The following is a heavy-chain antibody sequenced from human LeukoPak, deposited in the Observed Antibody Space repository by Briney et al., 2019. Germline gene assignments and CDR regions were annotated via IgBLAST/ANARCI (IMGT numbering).Heavy chain of an antibody. D-gene: IGHD3-22*01. CDR2: INHGGST. V-gene: IGHV4-34*01. CDR1: GGSFSGYY. J-gene: IGHJ1*01. Sequence: PSETLSLTCAVYGGSFSGYYCSWIRQPPGKGLEWIGEINHGGSTNYSPSLKSRVTISVDTSKNQFSLKLSSVTAADTALYYCGYSSGYQYHWGQGTLVTVSS. CDR3: GYSSGYQYH.